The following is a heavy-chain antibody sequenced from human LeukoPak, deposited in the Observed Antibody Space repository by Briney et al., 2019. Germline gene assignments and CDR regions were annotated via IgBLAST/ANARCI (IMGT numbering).Heavy chain of an antibody. CDR2: IYYSGST. CDR3: ARDGYSYGLDY. D-gene: IGHD5-18*01. Sequence: SETLSLTCTVSGGSISSYYWSWLRQPPGKGLEWIGYIYYSGSTNCNPSLKSRVTISVDTSKNQFSLKLSSVTAADTAVYYCARDGYSYGLDYWGQGTLVTVSS. V-gene: IGHV4-59*01. CDR1: GGSISSYY. J-gene: IGHJ4*02.